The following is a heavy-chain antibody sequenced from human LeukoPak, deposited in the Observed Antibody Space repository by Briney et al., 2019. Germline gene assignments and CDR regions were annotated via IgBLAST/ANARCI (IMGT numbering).Heavy chain of an antibody. CDR2: ISGSGGST. Sequence: GGSLRLSCAASGFTFSSYAMSRVRQAPGKGLEWVSAISGSGGSTYYADSVKGRFTISRDNAKNSLYLQMNSLRAEDTAVYYCARDLHCSSTSCYPAFDIWGQGTMVTVSS. D-gene: IGHD2-2*01. J-gene: IGHJ3*02. CDR3: ARDLHCSSTSCYPAFDI. V-gene: IGHV3-23*01. CDR1: GFTFSSYA.